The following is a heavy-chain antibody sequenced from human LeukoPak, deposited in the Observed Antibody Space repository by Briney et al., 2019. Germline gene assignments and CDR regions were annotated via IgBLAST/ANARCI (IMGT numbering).Heavy chain of an antibody. V-gene: IGHV3-30*02. Sequence: GGSLRLSCAASGFTFSSYGMHWVRQAPAKGLEGVAFIRYDGSNKYYADSVKGRFTISRDNSKNTLYLQMNSLRAEDTAAYYCASEVIVVVVAATPHAFDIWGQGTMVTVSS. CDR3: ASEVIVVVVAATPHAFDI. J-gene: IGHJ3*02. D-gene: IGHD2-15*01. CDR2: IRYDGSNK. CDR1: GFTFSSYG.